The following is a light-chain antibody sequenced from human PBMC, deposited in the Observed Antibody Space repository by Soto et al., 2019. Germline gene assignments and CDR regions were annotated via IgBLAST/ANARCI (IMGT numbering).Light chain of an antibody. Sequence: DIQMTQSPTSLSASVGDRVTITCQASQGIRNFVAWYQQKPGKAPKLLIYAASTLQSGFPSRFSGSGSGTDFTLTINILQPEDVSTYSCQKYSSVPVFGPGTKLEIK. J-gene: IGKJ3*01. V-gene: IGKV1-27*01. CDR2: AAS. CDR1: QGIRNF. CDR3: QKYSSVPV.